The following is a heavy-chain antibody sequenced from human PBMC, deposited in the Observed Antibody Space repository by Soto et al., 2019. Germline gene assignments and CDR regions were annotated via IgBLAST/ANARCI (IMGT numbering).Heavy chain of an antibody. Sequence: PGGSLRLSCAASGFTFSSYAMSWVRQAPGKGLEWVSAISGSGGSTYYADSVKGRFTISRDNSKNTLYLQMNSLRAEDTAVYYCARDTASSSRVDFQHWGQGTLVTVSS. CDR3: ARDTASSSRVDFQH. J-gene: IGHJ1*01. V-gene: IGHV3-23*01. CDR2: ISGSGGST. D-gene: IGHD6-13*01. CDR1: GFTFSSYA.